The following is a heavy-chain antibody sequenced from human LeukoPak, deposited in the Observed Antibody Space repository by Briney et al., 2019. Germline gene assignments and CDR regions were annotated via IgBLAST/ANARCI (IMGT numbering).Heavy chain of an antibody. V-gene: IGHV3-21*01. Sequence: AGGSLRLSCAASGFTFSSYTMNWVRQAPGKGLEWVSSITTSSTYIYYADSVRGRFTISRDNAKNSLYLRMSSLRVEDTAVYYCARGEGYYASGSYYIDYWGQGTLVTVSS. D-gene: IGHD3-10*01. J-gene: IGHJ4*02. CDR2: ITTSSTYI. CDR1: GFTFSSYT. CDR3: ARGEGYYASGSYYIDY.